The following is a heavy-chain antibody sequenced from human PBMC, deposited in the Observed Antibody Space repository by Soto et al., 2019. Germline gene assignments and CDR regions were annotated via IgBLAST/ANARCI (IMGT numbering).Heavy chain of an antibody. Sequence: QVQLQESGPGLVKPSQTLSLTCTVSGDSISSGGYYWSWIRQHPGMGLEWIGHIHHSGSTYLSPSLKSRVAFSLDTSKKQCSLMLNSVTAADTAVYYCARDIVVEPATRMGSYYYYNLDVWGQGTTVTVSS. CDR3: ARDIVVEPATRMGSYYYYNLDV. CDR1: GDSISSGGYY. J-gene: IGHJ6*02. CDR2: IHHSGST. D-gene: IGHD2-2*01. V-gene: IGHV4-31*03.